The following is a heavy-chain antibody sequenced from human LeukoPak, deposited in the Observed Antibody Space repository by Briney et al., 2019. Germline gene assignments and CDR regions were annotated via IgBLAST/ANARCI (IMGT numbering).Heavy chain of an antibody. CDR1: GYTFTGYY. V-gene: IGHV1-2*02. CDR3: ARDATYCTNGVCYYYYGMDV. D-gene: IGHD2-8*01. J-gene: IGHJ6*02. CDR2: INPNSGGT. Sequence: ASVKVSCKASGYTFTGYYMHWVRQAPGQGLEWMGWINPNSGGTNYAQKFQGRVTMTRDTSISTAYMELSRLRSDDTAVYYCARDATYCTNGVCYYYYGMDVWGQGTTVTVSS.